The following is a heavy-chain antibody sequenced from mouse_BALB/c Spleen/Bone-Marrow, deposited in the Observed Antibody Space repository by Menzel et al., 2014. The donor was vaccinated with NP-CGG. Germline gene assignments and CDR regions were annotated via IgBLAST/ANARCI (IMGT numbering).Heavy chain of an antibody. CDR3: ARPRARDN. J-gene: IGHJ4*01. CDR1: GYTFTDYY. Sequence: EVQLQQSGPELVKPGASVKMSCKASGYTFTDYYMKWVRQSHGKSIEWIGDINPTSGDTFYNQKFKGKATLTVDKSSSTAYMQLNSLTSEDSAVYYCARPRARDNWGQGTSVTVSS. CDR2: INPTSGDT. V-gene: IGHV1-26*01.